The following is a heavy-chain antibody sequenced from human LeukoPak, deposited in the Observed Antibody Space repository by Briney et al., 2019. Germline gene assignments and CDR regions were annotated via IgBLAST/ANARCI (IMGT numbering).Heavy chain of an antibody. CDR3: VRDGMVMHYAFDI. CDR2: ISSDGSRT. D-gene: IGHD2-21*01. Sequence: PGGSLRLSCAASAFTFSNHWMHWVRQAPGKGLVWVSDISSDGSRTFYADSVKGRFIISRDNAKNTVYLQMNSLRAEDTAVYYCVRDGMVMHYAFDIWGQGTMVTVSS. J-gene: IGHJ3*02. CDR1: AFTFSNHW. V-gene: IGHV3-74*01.